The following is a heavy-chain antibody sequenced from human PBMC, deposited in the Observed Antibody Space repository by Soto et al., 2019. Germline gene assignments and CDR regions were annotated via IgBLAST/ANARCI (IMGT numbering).Heavy chain of an antibody. CDR1: GFSLSTSGVG. J-gene: IGHJ4*02. V-gene: IGHV2-5*02. Sequence: QITLKESGPTLVKPTQTLTLTCTFSGFSLSTSGVGVGWIRQPPGKALEWLALIYWDDDNLSSPSLKSRLTITKDTSKNQVVLTTTTMHPVDTATYYCAHSHHLIDYWCQGTLVTVSS. CDR2: IYWDDDN. CDR3: AHSHHLIDY.